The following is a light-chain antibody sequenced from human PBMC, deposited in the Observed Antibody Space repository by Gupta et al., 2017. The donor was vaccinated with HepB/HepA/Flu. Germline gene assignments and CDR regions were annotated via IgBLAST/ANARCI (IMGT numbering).Light chain of an antibody. V-gene: IGKV3-20*01. CDR3: QQYVSSPET. J-gene: IGKJ1*01. CDR2: GSS. Sequence: EIVLTQSPATLTLSPGERATLSCRASESVSSDRLAWYKQEPGQAPRLLIYGSSNRASDIPDRFSGSGSGTDFTLTISRLEPEDFAVYYCQQYVSSPETFGQGTKVEIK. CDR1: ESVSSDR.